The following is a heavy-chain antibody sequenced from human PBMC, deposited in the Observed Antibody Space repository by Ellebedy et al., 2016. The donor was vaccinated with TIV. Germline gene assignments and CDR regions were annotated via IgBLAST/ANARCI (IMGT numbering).Heavy chain of an antibody. CDR3: ARDGRTAGTPYYLGIDV. D-gene: IGHD1-14*01. V-gene: IGHV3-74*01. CDR2: INSDGSGT. CDR1: GFTFSSHW. J-gene: IGHJ6*02. Sequence: GESLKISXEASGFTFSSHWMHWVRQAPGKGLVWVSRINSDGSGTRDADSVKGRFTISRDNAKNTLYLQMNSLRDGDTAVYYCARDGRTAGTPYYLGIDVWGQGTTVTVS.